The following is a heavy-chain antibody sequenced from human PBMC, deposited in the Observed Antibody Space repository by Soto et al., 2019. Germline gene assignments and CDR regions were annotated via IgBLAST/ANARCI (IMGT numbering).Heavy chain of an antibody. V-gene: IGHV3-30-3*01. CDR3: AIDLEDIVLVPAAMRSYYYYGMDV. CDR2: ISYDGSNK. Sequence: GGSLRLSCAASGFTFSSYAMHWVRQAPGKGLEWVAVISYDGSNKYYADSVNGPFTISRDNSKNTLYLQMNSLRAEDTAVYYCAIDLEDIVLVPAAMRSYYYYGMDVWGQGT. J-gene: IGHJ6*02. CDR1: GFTFSSYA. D-gene: IGHD2-2*01.